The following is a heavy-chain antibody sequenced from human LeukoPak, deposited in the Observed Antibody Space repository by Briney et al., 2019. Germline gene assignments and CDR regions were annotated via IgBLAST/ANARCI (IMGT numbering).Heavy chain of an antibody. J-gene: IGHJ4*02. CDR3: AREEADSGSYYVDY. CDR2: ISTYNGNT. D-gene: IGHD1-26*01. V-gene: IGHV1-18*04. CDR1: GYTFTGYY. Sequence: ASVKVSCKASGYTFTGYYMHWVRQAPGQGLEWMGWISTYNGNTNFAQKFQARVTMTTDTSTSTAYMELKSLRSDDTAVYYCAREEADSGSYYVDYWGQGTLVTVSS.